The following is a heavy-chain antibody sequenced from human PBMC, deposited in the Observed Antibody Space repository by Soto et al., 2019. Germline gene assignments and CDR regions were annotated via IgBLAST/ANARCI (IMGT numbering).Heavy chain of an antibody. D-gene: IGHD3-3*01. J-gene: IGHJ6*02. V-gene: IGHV1-8*01. CDR1: GYTFTSYD. CDR2: MNPNSGNT. Sequence: QVQLVQSGAEVKKPGASVKVSCKASGYTFTSYDINWVRQATGQGLEWMGWMNPNSGNTGYAQKFQGRVTMTRNTSISTAYMELSSLRSEDTAVYYSASPSRFWSGLVRGYYYYGMDVWGQGTTVTVSS. CDR3: ASPSRFWSGLVRGYYYYGMDV.